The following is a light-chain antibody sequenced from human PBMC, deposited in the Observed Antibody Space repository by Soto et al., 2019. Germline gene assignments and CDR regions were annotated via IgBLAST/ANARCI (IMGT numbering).Light chain of an antibody. CDR2: EGI. Sequence: LTQPASVSGSPGQSITISCTGTSSTVGGFNVVSWYQQHPGKAPKVIIYEGIKRPSGVSNRFSGSNSGSTASLTISGLQDEDEADYSCCSYAGATTYVFGTGTKVTVL. V-gene: IGLV2-23*01. J-gene: IGLJ1*01. CDR1: SSTVGGFNV. CDR3: CSYAGATTYV.